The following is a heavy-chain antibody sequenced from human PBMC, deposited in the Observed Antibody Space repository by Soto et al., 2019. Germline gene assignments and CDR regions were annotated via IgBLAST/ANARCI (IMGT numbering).Heavy chain of an antibody. CDR2: ISYDGGNE. V-gene: IGHV3-33*01. J-gene: IGHJ2*01. Sequence: QVQLVESGGGVVQPGRSLSLSCAASGFTFNTYGMHWVRQAPGKGLEWVAVISYDGGNEYYADSVKGRFTISRDNSKNTLYRQMNSLRVEDTALYYCARDLRKNRYFDLWGRGTLVTVSA. CDR1: GFTFNTYG. CDR3: ARDLRKNRYFDL.